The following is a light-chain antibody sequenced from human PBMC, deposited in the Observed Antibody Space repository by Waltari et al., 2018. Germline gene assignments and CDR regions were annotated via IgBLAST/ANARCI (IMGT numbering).Light chain of an antibody. Sequence: EIVMTQSPATLSVSPGERATLSCRASQSVGSDLAWYQQKPGQAPSLLIYGASTRVTGVPARFSGSGSGTEFTLTISSLQSEDFAVYYCQQYNKWPPYTFGQGTKLVIK. J-gene: IGKJ2*01. CDR1: QSVGSD. V-gene: IGKV3-15*01. CDR3: QQYNKWPPYT. CDR2: GAS.